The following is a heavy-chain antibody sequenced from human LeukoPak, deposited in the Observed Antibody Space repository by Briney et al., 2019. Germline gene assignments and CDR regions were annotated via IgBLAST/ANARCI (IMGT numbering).Heavy chain of an antibody. Sequence: SETLSLTCTVSGGSISSYYWSWIRQPPGKGLEWIGYIYYSGSTNYSPSLKSRVTISVDTSKSQFSLQLTSVTAADTAVYYCARSGSTAHDYWGQGTLVTVSS. CDR3: ARSGSTAHDY. CDR1: GGSISSYY. J-gene: IGHJ4*02. D-gene: IGHD1-26*01. CDR2: IYYSGST. V-gene: IGHV4-59*01.